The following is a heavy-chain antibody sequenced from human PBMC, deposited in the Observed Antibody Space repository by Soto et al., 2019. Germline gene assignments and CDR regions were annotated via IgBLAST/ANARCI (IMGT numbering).Heavy chain of an antibody. CDR2: ISGSGGST. CDR1: GFTFSSYA. J-gene: IGHJ4*02. Sequence: PGGPLRLSCAASGFTFSSYAMSWVRQAPGKGLEWVSAISGSGGSTYYADSVKGRFTISRDNSKNTLYLQMNSLRAEDTAVYYCAKYGSSGYYYFDYWGQGTLVTVSS. V-gene: IGHV3-23*01. CDR3: AKYGSSGYYYFDY. D-gene: IGHD3-22*01.